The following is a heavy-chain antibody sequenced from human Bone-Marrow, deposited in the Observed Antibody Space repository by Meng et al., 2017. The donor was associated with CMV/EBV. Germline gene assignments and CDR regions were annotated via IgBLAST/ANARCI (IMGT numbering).Heavy chain of an antibody. CDR2: IIPILGSV. D-gene: IGHD2-21*01. Sequence: ASGGSFNSYGNSWVRQAPGQGLEWVGGIIPILGSVNHAQKFQGRVTITTDESTSTAYMELSSLRSEDTAVYYCAREEFCGGDCYSDYWGQGTLVTVSS. CDR1: GGSFNSYG. CDR3: AREEFCGGDCYSDY. J-gene: IGHJ4*02. V-gene: IGHV1-69*05.